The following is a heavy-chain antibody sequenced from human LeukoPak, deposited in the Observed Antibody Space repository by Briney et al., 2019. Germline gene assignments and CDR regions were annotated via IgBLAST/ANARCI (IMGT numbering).Heavy chain of an antibody. CDR1: GFTFSSYG. Sequence: GGSLRLSCAASGFTFSSYGMHWVRQAPGKGLEWVAVISYDGSNKYYADSVKGRFTISRDNSKNTLYLQMNSLRAEDTAVYYCAKDEDYYDSSGPNPIDYWGQGTLVTVSS. CDR3: AKDEDYYDSSGPNPIDY. D-gene: IGHD3-22*01. CDR2: ISYDGSNK. V-gene: IGHV3-30*18. J-gene: IGHJ4*02.